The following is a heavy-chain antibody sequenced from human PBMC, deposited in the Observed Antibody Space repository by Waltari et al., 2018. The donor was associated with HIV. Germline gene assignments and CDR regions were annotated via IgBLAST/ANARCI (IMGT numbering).Heavy chain of an antibody. J-gene: IGHJ4*02. Sequence: QVQLVQSGAEVKKPGASVKVSCQASGSTFPSYDLNWVRQATGQGLEWLGWMNPNSGNTGYAQRFQGRVTMTRNTSISTAYMELSSLRSEDTAVYFCARGPQDYPKYYFDYWGKGTLVTVSS. CDR3: ARGPQDYPKYYFDY. D-gene: IGHD4-17*01. CDR1: GSTFPSYD. CDR2: MNPNSGNT. V-gene: IGHV1-8*01.